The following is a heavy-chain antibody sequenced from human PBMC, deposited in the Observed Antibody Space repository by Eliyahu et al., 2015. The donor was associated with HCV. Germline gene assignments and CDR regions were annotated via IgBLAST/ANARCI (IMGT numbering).Heavy chain of an antibody. J-gene: IGHJ5*02. CDR3: ARDLWVVVPAAYNWFDP. CDR2: INPNSGGT. D-gene: IGHD2-2*01. Sequence: QVQLVQSGAEVKKPGASVKVSCKASGYTFTGYYMHWVRQAPGQGLEWMGWINPNSGGTNYAQKFQGRVTMTRDTSISTAYMELSRLRSDDTAVYYCARDLWVVVPAAYNWFDPWGQGTLVTVSS. V-gene: IGHV1-2*02. CDR1: GYTFTGYY.